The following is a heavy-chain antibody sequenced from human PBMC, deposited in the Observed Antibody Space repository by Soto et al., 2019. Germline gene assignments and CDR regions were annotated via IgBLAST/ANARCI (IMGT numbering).Heavy chain of an antibody. CDR1: GGSFSGYY. CDR2: INHSGST. Sequence: LSLTCAVYGGSFSGYYWSWIRQPPGKGLEWIGEINHSGSTNYNPSLKSRVTISVDTSKNQFSLKLSSVTAADTAVYYCARSVRYCSSTSCYTYYYYGMDVWGQGTTVTVSS. CDR3: ARSVRYCSSTSCYTYYYYGMDV. V-gene: IGHV4-34*01. D-gene: IGHD2-2*02. J-gene: IGHJ6*02.